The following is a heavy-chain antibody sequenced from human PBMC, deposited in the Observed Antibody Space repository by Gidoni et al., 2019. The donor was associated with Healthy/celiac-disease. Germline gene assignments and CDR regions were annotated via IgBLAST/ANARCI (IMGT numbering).Heavy chain of an antibody. V-gene: IGHV3-23*01. CDR2: ISGSGGST. D-gene: IGHD3-3*01. CDR1: GFTFSSYA. CDR3: AILRLLEWLLSGEYGMDV. Sequence: EVQLLESGGGLVQPGGSLRLSCAASGFTFSSYAMSWVRQAPGKGLEWVSAISGSGGSTYYADSVKGRFTISRDNSKNTLYLQMNSLRAEDTAVYYCAILRLLEWLLSGEYGMDVWGQGTTVTVSS. J-gene: IGHJ6*02.